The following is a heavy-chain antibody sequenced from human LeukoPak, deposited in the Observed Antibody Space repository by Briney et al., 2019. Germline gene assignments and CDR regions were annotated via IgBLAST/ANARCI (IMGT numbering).Heavy chain of an antibody. Sequence: GGSLRLSCAASVFTFNSYAMSWVRQAPGKGLEWVSAISGSGGSTYYADSVKGRFTISRDNSKNTLYLQMNSLRAEDTAVYYCAKGIGYCSSTSCSISPFDYWGQGTLVTVSS. CDR1: VFTFNSYA. J-gene: IGHJ4*02. D-gene: IGHD2-2*01. V-gene: IGHV3-23*01. CDR3: AKGIGYCSSTSCSISPFDY. CDR2: ISGSGGST.